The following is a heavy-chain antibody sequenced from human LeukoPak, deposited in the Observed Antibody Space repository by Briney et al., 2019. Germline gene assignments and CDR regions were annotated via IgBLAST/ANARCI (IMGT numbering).Heavy chain of an antibody. CDR2: IIPIFGTA. V-gene: IGHV1-69*05. D-gene: IGHD1-26*01. J-gene: IGHJ4*02. CDR1: GGIFSNYA. CDR3: ARAFLGAGDPYYFDY. Sequence: SVKVSCKASGGIFSNYAISWVRQAPGQGLEWMGRIIPIFGTANYAQKFQGRVTITTDESTSTAHMDLSSLRSEDTAVYYCARAFLGAGDPYYFDYWGQGTLVTVSS.